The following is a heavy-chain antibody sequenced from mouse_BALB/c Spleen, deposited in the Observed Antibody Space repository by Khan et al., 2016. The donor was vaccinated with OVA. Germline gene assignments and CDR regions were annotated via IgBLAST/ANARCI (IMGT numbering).Heavy chain of an antibody. D-gene: IGHD1-1*01. Sequence: VRLQQSGPELVKPGASVKISCKASGYSFTGYFMNWVMQSHGKSLEWIGRINPHIGETFYNQKFRDKATLTVDEPSSTAHMELRSLASEDSAVYYCARTYGSDFDYWGQGTTLTVSS. CDR3: ARTYGSDFDY. J-gene: IGHJ2*01. CDR2: INPHIGET. CDR1: GYSFTGYF. V-gene: IGHV1-20*02.